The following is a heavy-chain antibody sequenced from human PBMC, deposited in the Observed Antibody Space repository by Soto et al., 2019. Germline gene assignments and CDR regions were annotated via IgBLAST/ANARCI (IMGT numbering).Heavy chain of an antibody. D-gene: IGHD4-17*01. J-gene: IGHJ2*01. V-gene: IGHV2-5*02. CDR2: IYWDDDK. Sequence: QITLKESGPPLVKPTQTLTLTCTFSGFSLSTSGVGVGWIRQPPGKALEWLALIYWDDDKRYSPSLKSRLTITKDTSKNQVVLTMTNMDPVDTATYYCAHSPGSYGDLSWYFDLWGRGTLVTVSS. CDR3: AHSPGSYGDLSWYFDL. CDR1: GFSLSTSGVG.